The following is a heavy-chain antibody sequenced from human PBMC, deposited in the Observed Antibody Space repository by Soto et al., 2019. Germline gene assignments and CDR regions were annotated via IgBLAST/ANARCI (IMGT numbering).Heavy chain of an antibody. CDR2: IYYSGST. CDR3: ASYKPGDAFDI. D-gene: IGHD1-1*01. J-gene: IGHJ3*02. V-gene: IGHV4-31*03. Sequence: SETLSLTCTVSGGSISSGDYYWSWIRQHPGKDLEWIGYIYYSGSTYYNPSLKSRVIISVDTSKNQFSLKLSSVTVADTAVYYCASYKPGDAFDIWGQGTLVTVSS. CDR1: GGSISSGDYY.